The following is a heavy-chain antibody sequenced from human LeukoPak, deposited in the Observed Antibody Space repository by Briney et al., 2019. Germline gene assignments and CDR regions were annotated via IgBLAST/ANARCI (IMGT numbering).Heavy chain of an antibody. J-gene: IGHJ4*02. Sequence: SQTLSLTCTVSGGSISSGDYYWSWIRQPPGKGLEWIGYIYYSGSTYYNPSLRSRVTISVDTSKNQFSLKLSSVTAADTAVYYCASIDFDWLDDYWGQGTLVTVSS. V-gene: IGHV4-30-4*01. CDR2: IYYSGST. CDR3: ASIDFDWLDDY. D-gene: IGHD3-9*01. CDR1: GGSISSGDYY.